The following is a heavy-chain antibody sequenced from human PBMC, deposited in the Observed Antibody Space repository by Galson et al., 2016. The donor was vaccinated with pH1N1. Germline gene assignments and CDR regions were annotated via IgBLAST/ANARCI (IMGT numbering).Heavy chain of an antibody. D-gene: IGHD3-16*01. CDR2: ISYDGTNK. V-gene: IGHV3-30*18. CDR3: AKDDYPLIIGLRRAWGMNV. Sequence: PGKGLEWVALISYDGTNKYYGDSVKGRCSISRDNSKNTLYLQMNSLRAEDTAVYYCAKDDYPLIIGLRRAWGMNVWGQGTTVIVSS. J-gene: IGHJ6*02.